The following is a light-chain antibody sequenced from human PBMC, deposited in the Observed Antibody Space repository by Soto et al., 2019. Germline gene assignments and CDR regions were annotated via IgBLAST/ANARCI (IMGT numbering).Light chain of an antibody. CDR2: SNN. CDR3: AAWDDSRNGSVV. V-gene: IGLV1-44*01. Sequence: QSVLTQPPSASGTPGQRVTISCSGSSSNIGSNTVNWYQQLPGTAPKLIIYSNNQRPSGVPDRFSGSKSGTSASLAISGLQSEDEADYYCAAWDDSRNGSVVFGGGTKLTVL. J-gene: IGLJ2*01. CDR1: SSNIGSNT.